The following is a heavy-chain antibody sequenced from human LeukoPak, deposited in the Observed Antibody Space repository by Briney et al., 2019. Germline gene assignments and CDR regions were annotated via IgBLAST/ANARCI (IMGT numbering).Heavy chain of an antibody. Sequence: GGSLRLSCAVSGFTVSTHGMNWVRQAPGKGLEWVSLFSYGGIGKHYAESVKGRISITRDNYMNTVHLEMSSLRSEDAAVYYCAPDHAGSGRAFEHWGPGTLVTVSS. CDR3: APDHAGSGRAFEH. CDR2: FSYGGIGK. CDR1: GFTVSTHG. J-gene: IGHJ4*02. V-gene: IGHV3-30*03. D-gene: IGHD2-15*01.